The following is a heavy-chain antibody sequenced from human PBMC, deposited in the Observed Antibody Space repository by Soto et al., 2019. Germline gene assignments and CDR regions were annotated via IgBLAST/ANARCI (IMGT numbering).Heavy chain of an antibody. CDR2: ISAYNCNT. CDR1: GSTXTNYG. Sequence: KTSIRASGSTXTNYGRRVVRQAPGQGLESMGWISAYNCNTNYAQKLKGRVTMTTDTSTSTAYRELRSLRSDDTEVYHCASACRFLEGILSNPNWLEPGGKGTLGTF. J-gene: IGHJ5*02. CDR3: ASACRFLEGILSNPNWLEP. V-gene: IGHV1-18*01. D-gene: IGHD3-3*01.